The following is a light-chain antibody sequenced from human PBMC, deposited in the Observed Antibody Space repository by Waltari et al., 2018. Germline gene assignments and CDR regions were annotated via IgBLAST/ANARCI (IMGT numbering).Light chain of an antibody. V-gene: IGLV2-14*01. Sequence: QSALTQPASVSGSPGQSITISCTGTSSAAGGYNYVSWYQQHPGKAPKLMIYDVSKRPSGVSNRFSGSKSGNTASLTISGPQAEDEADYYCSSYTSSSTWVFGGGTKLTVL. CDR3: SSYTSSSTWV. CDR1: SSAAGGYNY. CDR2: DVS. J-gene: IGLJ3*02.